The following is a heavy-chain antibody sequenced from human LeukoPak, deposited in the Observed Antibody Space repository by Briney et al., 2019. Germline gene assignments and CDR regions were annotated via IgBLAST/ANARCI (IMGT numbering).Heavy chain of an antibody. CDR1: GGSFSGYY. J-gene: IGHJ4*02. CDR3: ARGGRSIAARPGDY. V-gene: IGHV4-34*01. CDR2: INHSGST. D-gene: IGHD6-6*01. Sequence: SETLSLTCAVYGGSFSGYYCSWIRQPPGKGLEWIGEINHSGSTNYNPSLKSRVTISVDTSKNQFSLKLSSVTAADTAVYYCARGGRSIAARPGDYWGQGTLVTVSS.